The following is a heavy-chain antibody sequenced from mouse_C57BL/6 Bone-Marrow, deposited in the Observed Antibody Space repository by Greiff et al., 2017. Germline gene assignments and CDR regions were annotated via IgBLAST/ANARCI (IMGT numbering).Heavy chain of an antibody. CDR1: GFTFSDYG. J-gene: IGHJ3*01. CDR2: ISSGSSTI. CDR3: ARLYDGYSSWFAY. V-gene: IGHV5-17*01. Sequence: EVKLVESGGGLVKPGGSLKLSCAASGFTFSDYGMHWVRQAPEKGLEWVAYISSGSSTIYYADPVKGRFTISRDNAKNTLFLQMTSLRSEDTAMYYCARLYDGYSSWFAYWGQGTLVTVSA. D-gene: IGHD2-3*01.